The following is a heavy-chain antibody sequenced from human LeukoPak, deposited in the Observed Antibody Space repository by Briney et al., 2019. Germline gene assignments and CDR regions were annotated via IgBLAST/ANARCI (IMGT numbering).Heavy chain of an antibody. CDR2: IKQDGSEK. Sequence: GGSLRLSCAASGFTFSSYWMSWVRQAPGKGLEWVANIKQDGSEKYYVDSVKGRFTISRDNAKNSLYLQMNSLRAEDTAVYYCARDRLLSTTKGHYYYGMDVWGQGTTVTVSS. CDR3: ARDRLLSTTKGHYYYGMDV. V-gene: IGHV3-7*01. D-gene: IGHD5/OR15-5a*01. CDR1: GFTFSSYW. J-gene: IGHJ6*02.